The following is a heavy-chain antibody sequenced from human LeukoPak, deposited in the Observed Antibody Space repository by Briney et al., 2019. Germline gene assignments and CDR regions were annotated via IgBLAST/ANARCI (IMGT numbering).Heavy chain of an antibody. CDR3: ASALLYDFWSAGHAFDI. J-gene: IGHJ3*02. V-gene: IGHV3-66*02. Sequence: GGSLRLSCAASGFTVSSNYMSWVRQAPGKGLEWVSVIYSGGSTYYADSVKGRFTISRDNSKNTLYLQMNSLRAEDTAVSYCASALLYDFWSAGHAFDIWGQGTMVTVSS. CDR2: IYSGGST. CDR1: GFTVSSNY. D-gene: IGHD3-3*01.